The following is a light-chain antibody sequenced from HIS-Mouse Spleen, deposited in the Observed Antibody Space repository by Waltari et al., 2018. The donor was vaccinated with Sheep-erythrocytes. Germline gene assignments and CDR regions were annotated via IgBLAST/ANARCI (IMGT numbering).Light chain of an antibody. J-gene: IGLJ3*02. V-gene: IGLV2-14*01. CDR1: SREVGGYTY. CDR2: EVS. Sequence: QSAVTQPASGAGSPGQGTTSSCPGTSREVGGYTYVPWYQQHPGKAPTIMIYEVSNRPSGVSNRFSGSKSGNTASLTISGLQAEDEADYYCSSYTSSSTWVFGGGTKLTVL. CDR3: SSYTSSSTWV.